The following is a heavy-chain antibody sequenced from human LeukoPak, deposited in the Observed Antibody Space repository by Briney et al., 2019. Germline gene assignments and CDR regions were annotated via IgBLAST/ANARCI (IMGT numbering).Heavy chain of an antibody. CDR1: GFTFSSYA. CDR2: ISGSGGST. D-gene: IGHD3/OR15-3a*01. Sequence: GGSLRLSCAASGFTFSSYAMSWVRQAPGKGREWVSAISGSGGSTYYADSVEGRFTISRDNSKNTMYLQMGSLRPEDMGVYYCARAFRPASDPHDFYDFWGRGTTVTVSS. J-gene: IGHJ3*01. CDR3: ARAFRPASDPHDFYDF. V-gene: IGHV3-23*01.